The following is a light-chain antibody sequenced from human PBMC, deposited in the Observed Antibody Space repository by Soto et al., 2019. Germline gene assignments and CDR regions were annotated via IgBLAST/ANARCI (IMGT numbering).Light chain of an antibody. CDR1: QSIGRW. CDR3: LLYDSRYT. J-gene: IGKJ2*01. V-gene: IGKV1-5*01. CDR2: DVS. Sequence: DIQMTQSPSTLSASVGDRVTITCRASQSIGRWLAWYQQKPGKAPRLLIHDVSTLQSGVPSRFSGSGSGTEFTLTIRSLKPDDFASYYCLLYDSRYTFSQGTKVEIK.